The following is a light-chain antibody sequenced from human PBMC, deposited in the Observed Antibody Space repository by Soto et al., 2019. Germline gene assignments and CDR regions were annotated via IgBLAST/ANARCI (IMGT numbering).Light chain of an antibody. CDR3: QTGGTGMV. Sequence: QLVLTQSPSASASLGASVKLTCTLSSGHSSYAIAWYQQQPEKGPRYLMKVNSDGSHSKGDGIPDRFSGSSSGAERYLTISSLQSEDEADYYCQTGGTGMVFGGGTKLTVL. J-gene: IGLJ2*01. CDR2: VNSDGSH. V-gene: IGLV4-69*01. CDR1: SGHSSYA.